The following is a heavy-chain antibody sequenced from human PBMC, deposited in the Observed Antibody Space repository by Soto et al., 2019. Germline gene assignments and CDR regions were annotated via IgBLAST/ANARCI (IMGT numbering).Heavy chain of an antibody. Sequence: GGSLRLSCAASGFTFSDYYMSWIRQAPGKGLEWVSYISSSGSTIYYADSVKGRFTISRDNAKNSLYLQMNSLRAEDTAVYYCARDREPIPMAPNPPMDFDIWGQGQWSPSPQ. D-gene: IGHD3-10*01. V-gene: IGHV3-11*01. J-gene: IGHJ3*02. CDR2: ISSSGSTI. CDR3: ARDREPIPMAPNPPMDFDI. CDR1: GFTFSDYY.